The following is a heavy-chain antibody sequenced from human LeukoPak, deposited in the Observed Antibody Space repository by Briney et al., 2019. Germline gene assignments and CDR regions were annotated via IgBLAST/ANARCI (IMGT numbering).Heavy chain of an antibody. CDR2: IYTDGSST. V-gene: IGHV3-74*01. Sequence: GGSLRLSCAAPGFTFSTYWMHWVRQAPGKGLVWVSRIYTDGSSTSYADSVKGRFTISRDNAKNTLYLQMNSLRAEDTAVYYCARGGAGYRPYYYYYYMDVWGKGTTVTVSS. J-gene: IGHJ6*03. D-gene: IGHD5-24*01. CDR1: GFTFSTYW. CDR3: ARGGAGYRPYYYYYYMDV.